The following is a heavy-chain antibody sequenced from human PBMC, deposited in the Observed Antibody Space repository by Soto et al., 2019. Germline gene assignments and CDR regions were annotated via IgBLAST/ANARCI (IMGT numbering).Heavy chain of an antibody. Sequence: QVQLVESGGGVVQPGRSLRLSCAASGFTFSSYGMHWVRQAPGKGLEWVAVISYDGSNKYYADSVKGRFTISRDNSKNTLYLQMNILRAEATAVYYCAKDGNFEYSRSSCEDDYWGQGPLVTVAS. J-gene: IGHJ4*02. CDR1: GFTFSSYG. CDR3: AKDGNFEYSRSSCEDDY. V-gene: IGHV3-30*18. D-gene: IGHD6-6*01. CDR2: ISYDGSNK.